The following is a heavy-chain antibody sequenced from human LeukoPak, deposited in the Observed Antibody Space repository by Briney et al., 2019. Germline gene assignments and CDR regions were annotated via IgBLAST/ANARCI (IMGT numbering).Heavy chain of an antibody. CDR1: GFTFSSYE. D-gene: IGHD2-15*01. CDR3: ARDKYCSGGKCYGLGLGFDY. J-gene: IGHJ4*02. CDR2: ISGSSGTM. Sequence: PGGSLRLSCAASGFTFSSYEWNWVSQAPGKWLEWVSYISGSSGTMYYADSVKGRFTISRDDAKNSLYLQMNSLRAEDTAVYYCARDKYCSGGKCYGLGLGFDYWGQGSLSSSPQ. V-gene: IGHV3-48*03.